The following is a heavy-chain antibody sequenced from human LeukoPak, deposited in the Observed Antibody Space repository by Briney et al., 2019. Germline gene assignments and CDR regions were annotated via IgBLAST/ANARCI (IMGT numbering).Heavy chain of an antibody. CDR3: ARVGSGSFDY. CDR1: RDSISTYY. CDR2: VDYSGST. J-gene: IGHJ4*02. V-gene: IGHV4-59*01. D-gene: IGHD1-26*01. Sequence: SETLSLTCTVSRDSISTYYWSWIRQPPGKELEWIGYVDYSGSTNYNPSLKSRLTISINTSKNQFSLRLSSVTAADSALCYCARVGSGSFDYWGQGTLVTVSS.